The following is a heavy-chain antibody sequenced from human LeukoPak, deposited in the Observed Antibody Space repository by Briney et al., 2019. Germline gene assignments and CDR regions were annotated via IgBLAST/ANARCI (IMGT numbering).Heavy chain of an antibody. CDR2: IYNSGST. V-gene: IGHV4-39*02. J-gene: IGHJ2*01. CDR3: ARVALTWEGGRGYFNL. D-gene: IGHD3-16*01. CDR1: GDSISTSRYA. Sequence: SETLSLTCTVSGDSISTSRYAWGWIRQSPGKGLEWIGTIYNSGSTNLNPSLKTRVTMSVDASKNHFSLNLNSVTAADTALYFCARVALTWEGGRGYFNLWGRGNLVSVSS.